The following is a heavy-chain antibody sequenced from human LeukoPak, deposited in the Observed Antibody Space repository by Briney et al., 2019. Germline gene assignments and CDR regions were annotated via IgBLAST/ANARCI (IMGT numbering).Heavy chain of an antibody. V-gene: IGHV3-23*01. CDR3: AKEARAAATNWFDP. CDR2: ISGSGGST. D-gene: IGHD6-13*01. Sequence: PGRSLRLSCAAYGFTFSSYGMHWVRQAPGKGLEWVSGISGSGGSTYYADSVKGRFTISRDNSKNTLDLQMNSLRAEDTAVYYCAKEARAAATNWFDPWGQGTLVTVSS. J-gene: IGHJ5*02. CDR1: GFTFSSYG.